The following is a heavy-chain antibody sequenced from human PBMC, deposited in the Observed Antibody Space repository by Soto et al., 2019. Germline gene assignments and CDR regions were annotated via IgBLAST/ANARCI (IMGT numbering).Heavy chain of an antibody. D-gene: IGHD3-3*01. V-gene: IGHV3-21*01. J-gene: IGHJ6*02. CDR2: ISSSSSYI. CDR3: ARDLFITSPTGGMDV. Sequence: PGGSLRLSCAASGFTFSSYSMNWVRQAPGKGLEWVSSISSSSSYIYYADSVKGRFTISRDNAKNSLYLQMNSLRAEDKAVYYCARDLFITSPTGGMDVWGQGTTVTVSS. CDR1: GFTFSSYS.